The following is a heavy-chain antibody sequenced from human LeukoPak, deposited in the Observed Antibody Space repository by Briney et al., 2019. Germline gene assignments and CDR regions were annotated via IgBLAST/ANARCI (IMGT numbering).Heavy chain of an antibody. V-gene: IGHV3-48*03. CDR1: GFTFSSYE. Sequence: GGSLRLSCAISGFTFSSYEMNWVRQAPGKGLEWVSYISSGGHTIYYADSVKGRFTISRDNAKNSLYLQMDSLRAEDTAVYYCARDDPGIAAAGVFDYWGQGTLVTVSS. J-gene: IGHJ4*02. CDR3: ARDDPGIAAAGVFDY. D-gene: IGHD6-13*01. CDR2: ISSGGHTI.